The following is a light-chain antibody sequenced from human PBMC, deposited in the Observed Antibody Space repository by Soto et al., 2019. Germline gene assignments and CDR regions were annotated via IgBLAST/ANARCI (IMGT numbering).Light chain of an antibody. CDR3: SSYRSSYTGSSVV. J-gene: IGLJ2*01. CDR1: SSDVGGYNY. V-gene: IGLV2-14*03. Sequence: QSALTQPASVSGSPGQSITISCTGTSSDVGGYNYVSWYQQHPGRAPKVMIYDVSNRPSGVSNRFSGSKSGNTASLTISGLQAEDEADYYCSSYRSSYTGSSVVFGGGTQLTVL. CDR2: DVS.